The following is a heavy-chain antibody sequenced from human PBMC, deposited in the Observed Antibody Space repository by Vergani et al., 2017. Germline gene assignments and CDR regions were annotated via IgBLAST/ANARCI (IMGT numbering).Heavy chain of an antibody. J-gene: IGHJ6*02. CDR1: GYSISSGYY. Sequence: QVQLQESGPGLVKPSETLSLTCAVSGYSISSGYYWGWIRQPPGKGLEWIGSIYHSGSTYYNPSLKSRVTISVDTSKNQFSLKLSSVTAADTAVYYCAFWVRGALYGMDVWGQGTTVTVSS. CDR3: AFWVRGALYGMDV. V-gene: IGHV4-38-2*01. D-gene: IGHD3-10*01. CDR2: IYHSGST.